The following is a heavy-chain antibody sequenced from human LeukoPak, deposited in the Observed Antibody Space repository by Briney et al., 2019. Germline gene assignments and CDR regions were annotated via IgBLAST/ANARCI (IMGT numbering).Heavy chain of an antibody. D-gene: IGHD6-19*01. CDR1: GGSFSDYY. V-gene: IGHV4-34*01. CDR2: INHSGSS. J-gene: IGHJ4*02. CDR3: ARGPIIAVAGSSGFDY. Sequence: PSETLSLTCTVYGGSFSDYYWNWIRQPPGKGLEWIGEINHSGSSNYNPSLKSRVTISVDTSKNQFSLKLSSVTAADTAVYYCARGPIIAVAGSSGFDYWGQGTLVTVSS.